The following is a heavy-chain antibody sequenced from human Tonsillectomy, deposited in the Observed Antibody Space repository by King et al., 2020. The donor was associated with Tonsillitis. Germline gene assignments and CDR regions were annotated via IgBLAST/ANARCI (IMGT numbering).Heavy chain of an antibody. V-gene: IGHV3-23*04. CDR1: GFTFSSHA. Sequence: VQLVESGGGLVQPGGSLRLSCEASGFTFSSHAMTWVRQAPGKGLHWVSTVSGSDGATFYAESVKGRFTISRDNSMNTLFLQMNSLRAVDTAVYYCAKDVEPWARRGFDYWGQGTLVTVSS. CDR3: AKDVEPWARRGFDY. J-gene: IGHJ4*02. CDR2: VSGSDGAT. D-gene: IGHD1-14*01.